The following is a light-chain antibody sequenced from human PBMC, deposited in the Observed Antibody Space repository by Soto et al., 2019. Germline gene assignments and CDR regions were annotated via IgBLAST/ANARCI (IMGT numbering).Light chain of an antibody. Sequence: DIQMTQSPSSLSASVGDRVTITCRASQSVSRYLNWYQQKPGKAPNLLISAASSLQSGVPSRFGGSGSGTDFTLTISSLQPEEFATYYCQQTYSAPPHTFGGGTKVEIK. CDR2: AAS. CDR1: QSVSRY. V-gene: IGKV1-39*01. CDR3: QQTYSAPPHT. J-gene: IGKJ4*01.